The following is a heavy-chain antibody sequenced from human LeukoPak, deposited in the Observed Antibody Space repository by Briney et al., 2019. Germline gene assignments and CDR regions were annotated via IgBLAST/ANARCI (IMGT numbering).Heavy chain of an antibody. D-gene: IGHD6-6*01. V-gene: IGHV1-2*02. CDR2: IHPNSGGT. CDR1: GYTFTGYY. CDR3: GRKSAARKTSEFDY. Sequence: ASVKVSCKASGYTFTGYYMHWVRQAPGQGLEWMGWIHPNSGGTNYAQKFQGRVTMTRDTSINTAYMELSRLTSDDTAAYYCGRKSAARKTSEFDYWGQGTLVTVSS. J-gene: IGHJ4*02.